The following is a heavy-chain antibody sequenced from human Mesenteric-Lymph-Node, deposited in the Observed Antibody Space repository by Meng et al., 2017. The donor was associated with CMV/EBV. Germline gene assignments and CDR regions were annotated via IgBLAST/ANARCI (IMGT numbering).Heavy chain of an antibody. CDR3: AKGSHIVVVPAAHMDV. J-gene: IGHJ6*02. Sequence: GESLKISCAASGFTFSSYAMSWVRQAPGKGLEWVSAISGSGGSTYYADSVKGRFTISRDNSKNTLYLQMNSLRAEDTAVYYCAKGSHIVVVPAAHMDVWGQGTTVTVSS. CDR1: GFTFSSYA. V-gene: IGHV3-23*01. D-gene: IGHD2-2*01. CDR2: ISGSGGST.